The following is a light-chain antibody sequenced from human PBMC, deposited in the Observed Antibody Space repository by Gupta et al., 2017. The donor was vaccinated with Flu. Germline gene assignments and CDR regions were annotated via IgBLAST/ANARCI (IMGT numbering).Light chain of an antibody. CDR1: QSVSSN. J-gene: IGKJ1*01. CDR3: QQWDSGPPSWT. CDR2: DAS. Sequence: EIVMTQFPATLSVSPGERATLSCRASQSVSSNLAWYQQKPGQAPRLLIFDASTRATGSPARFSGSGSGTEFTLTISSRQSEDSAVYYCQQWDSGPPSWTFGQGTTVEIK. V-gene: IGKV3-15*01.